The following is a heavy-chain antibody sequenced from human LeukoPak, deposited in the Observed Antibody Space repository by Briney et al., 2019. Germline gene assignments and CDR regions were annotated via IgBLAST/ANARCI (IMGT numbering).Heavy chain of an antibody. CDR2: ISNSGGST. J-gene: IGHJ5*02. V-gene: IGHV3-23*01. Sequence: GGSLRLSCAASGFTFSSYAMNWVRQAPGKGLEWLSAISNSGGSTYYAASVKGRFTVSRDNSKNTLFLQMNSLRAEDTAVYYCAKVHISGWYSYINWFDPWGQGTLVTVSS. CDR1: GFTFSSYA. CDR3: AKVHISGWYSYINWFDP. D-gene: IGHD6-19*01.